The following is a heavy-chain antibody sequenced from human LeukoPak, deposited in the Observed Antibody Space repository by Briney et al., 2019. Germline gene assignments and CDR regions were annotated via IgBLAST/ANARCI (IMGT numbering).Heavy chain of an antibody. CDR1: GGSISSSNYY. CDR3: ARHEGAGWFDP. D-gene: IGHD4/OR15-4a*01. J-gene: IGHJ5*02. CDR2: IYSRGST. Sequence: NPSETLSLTCIVSGGSISSSNYYWGWIRQSPGKGLEWIGSIYSRGSTYYNPSLKSRVIVSSDMSKNQFSLKLSSVTAADTAVYYCARHEGAGWFDPWGQGTLVTVSS. V-gene: IGHV4-39*01.